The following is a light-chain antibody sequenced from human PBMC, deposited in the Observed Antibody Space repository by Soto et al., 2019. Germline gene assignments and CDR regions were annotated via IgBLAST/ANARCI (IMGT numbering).Light chain of an antibody. J-gene: IGLJ1*01. V-gene: IGLV2-14*01. CDR3: SSFTNTYSYV. CDR1: SGNVGAHDF. CDR2: DGN. Sequence: QSVPTQPASVSGSPGRSSTISCTGTSGNVGAHDFVSSHQHHPGKPPSLVIYDGNRRPAGASNRFSGSKSGSTASLTISTLQAEDEADYYCSSFTNTYSYVCGTGTKVTVL.